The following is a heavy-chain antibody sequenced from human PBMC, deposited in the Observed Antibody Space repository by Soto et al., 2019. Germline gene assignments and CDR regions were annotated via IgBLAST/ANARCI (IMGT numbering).Heavy chain of an antibody. CDR2: SSSSGSAI. D-gene: IGHD3-3*02. CDR3: ARANSVSTPLDGIYL. V-gene: IGHV3-11*01. J-gene: IGHJ6*02. Sequence: LGPTCAASGITVTDYFMSWILQTPGRGLEWVSYSSSSGSAIYYADSVKGRFTISRDNAQNSLYLQMNSLRVEDTAVYYCARANSVSTPLDGIYLWGPRTTVTVS. CDR1: GITVTDYF.